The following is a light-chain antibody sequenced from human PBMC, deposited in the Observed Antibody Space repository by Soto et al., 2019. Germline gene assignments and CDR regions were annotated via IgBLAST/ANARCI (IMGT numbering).Light chain of an antibody. CDR1: SSNIGAGYD. J-gene: IGLJ2*01. CDR2: GNN. V-gene: IGLV1-40*01. CDR3: QSYDSSLSGVV. Sequence: QPVLTQPPSVSGAPGQRVTISCTGSSSNIGAGYDVHWYQQLPGTAPKLLIHGNNNRPSGVPDRFSGSKSGTSASLAITGLQAEDEADYYCQSYDSSLSGVVFGGGTKVTVL.